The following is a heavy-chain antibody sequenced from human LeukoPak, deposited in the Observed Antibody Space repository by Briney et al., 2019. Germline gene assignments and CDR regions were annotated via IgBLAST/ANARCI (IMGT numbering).Heavy chain of an antibody. J-gene: IGHJ4*02. CDR2: ISSSSSYI. CDR1: GFTFSSYS. CDR3: AREDDLLAGYYDNFDY. D-gene: IGHD3-9*01. V-gene: IGHV3-21*01. Sequence: KAGGSLRLSCAASGFTFSSYSMNWVRQAPGKGLEWVSSISSSSSYIYYADSVKGRFTISRDNAKNSLYLQMNSLRAEDKAVYYCAREDDLLAGYYDNFDYWGQGTLVTVSS.